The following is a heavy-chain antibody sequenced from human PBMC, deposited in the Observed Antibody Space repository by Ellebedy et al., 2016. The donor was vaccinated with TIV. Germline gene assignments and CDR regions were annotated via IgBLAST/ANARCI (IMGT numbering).Heavy chain of an antibody. Sequence: AASVKVSCKTSGYSFTGYYIHWVRQAPGQGPEWMGWIHPNTGDAIYAQKFQGRVTMTRGTSISTAYMEVSSLRSDDTALYYCARSASGYYASLDYWGQGTLVTVSS. J-gene: IGHJ4*02. CDR2: IHPNTGDA. CDR3: ARSASGYYASLDY. CDR1: GYSFTGYY. D-gene: IGHD3-22*01. V-gene: IGHV1-2*02.